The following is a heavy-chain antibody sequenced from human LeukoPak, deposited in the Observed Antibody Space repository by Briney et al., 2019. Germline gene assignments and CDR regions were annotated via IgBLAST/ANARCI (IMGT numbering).Heavy chain of an antibody. D-gene: IGHD5-18*01. CDR1: GYTFTSYG. CDR3: ARARAGYSYGYSYYFDY. Sequence: GASVKVSCKASGYTFTSYGISWVRQAPGQGLEWMGWISAYNGNTNYAQKLQGRVTMTTDTSTSTAYMELRSLRSDDTGVYYCARARAGYSYGYSYYFDYRGQGTLVTVSS. J-gene: IGHJ4*02. CDR2: ISAYNGNT. V-gene: IGHV1-18*01.